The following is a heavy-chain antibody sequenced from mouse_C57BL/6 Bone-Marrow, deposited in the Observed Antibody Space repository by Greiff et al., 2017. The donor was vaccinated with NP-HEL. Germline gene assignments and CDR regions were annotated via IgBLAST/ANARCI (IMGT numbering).Heavy chain of an antibody. D-gene: IGHD1-1*01. CDR1: GYTFTDYY. CDR2: INPSNGGT. V-gene: IGHV1-19*01. Sequence: VQLQQSGPVLVKPGASVKMSCKASGYTFTDYYMNWVKQSHGKSLEWIGVINPSNGGTSYNQKFKGKATLTVDKSSSTAYMELNSLTSEDSAVYYCAAFITTGFDVWGTGTTVTVSS. J-gene: IGHJ1*03. CDR3: AAFITTGFDV.